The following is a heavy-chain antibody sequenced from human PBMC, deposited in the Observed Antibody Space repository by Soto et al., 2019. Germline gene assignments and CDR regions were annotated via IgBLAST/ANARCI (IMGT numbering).Heavy chain of an antibody. CDR3: AKDLYCSSTSCPSADTGYFDY. CDR2: ISGSGGST. V-gene: IGHV3-23*01. CDR1: VFTFSSYA. Sequence: PGGSLRLSCAASVFTFSSYAMSWVRQAPGKGLEWVSAISGSGGSTYYADSVKGRFTISRDNSKNTLYLQMNSLRAEDTAVYYCAKDLYCSSTSCPSADTGYFDYWGQGTRVTV. D-gene: IGHD2-2*01. J-gene: IGHJ4*02.